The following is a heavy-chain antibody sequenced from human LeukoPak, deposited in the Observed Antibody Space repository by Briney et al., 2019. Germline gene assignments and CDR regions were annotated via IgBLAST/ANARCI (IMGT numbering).Heavy chain of an antibody. CDR1: GFTFSDYY. Sequence: GGSLRLSCAASGFTFSDYYMSWIRQAPGKGLEWVSYISSSGSTIYYADSVKGRFTISRGNAKNSLYLQTNSLRAEDTAVYYCARDLEAVAGYFDYWGQGTLVTVSS. CDR2: ISSSGSTI. J-gene: IGHJ4*02. D-gene: IGHD6-19*01. CDR3: ARDLEAVAGYFDY. V-gene: IGHV3-11*01.